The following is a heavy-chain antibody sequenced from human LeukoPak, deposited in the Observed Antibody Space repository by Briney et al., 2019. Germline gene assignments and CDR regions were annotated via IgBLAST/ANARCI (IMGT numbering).Heavy chain of an antibody. CDR1: GYTFTSYY. CDR3: ARDSGSSWSVYYYYMDV. Sequence: ASVKVSCKASGYTFTSYYMHWVRQAPGQGLEWMGIINPSGGSTSYAQKFQGRVTMTRDMSTSTVYMELSSLRSEDTAVYYCARDSGSSWSVYYYYMDVWGKGTTVTVSS. J-gene: IGHJ6*03. CDR2: INPSGGST. V-gene: IGHV1-46*01. D-gene: IGHD6-13*01.